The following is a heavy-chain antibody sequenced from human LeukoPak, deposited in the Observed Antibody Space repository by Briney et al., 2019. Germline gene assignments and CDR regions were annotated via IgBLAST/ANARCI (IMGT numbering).Heavy chain of an antibody. Sequence: SETLSLTCTVSGGSISSGSYYWSWIRQPAGKGLEWIGRIYTSGSTNYNPSLKSRVTTSVDTSKNQFSLKLSSVTAADTAVYYCARAGYGSFDYWGQGTLVTVSS. J-gene: IGHJ4*02. CDR3: ARAGYGSFDY. D-gene: IGHD5-18*01. CDR1: GGSISSGSYY. V-gene: IGHV4-61*02. CDR2: IYTSGST.